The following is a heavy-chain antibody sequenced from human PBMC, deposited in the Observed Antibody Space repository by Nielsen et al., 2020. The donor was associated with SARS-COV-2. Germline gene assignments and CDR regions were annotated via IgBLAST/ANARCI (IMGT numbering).Heavy chain of an antibody. CDR1: GFTFSSYS. V-gene: IGHV3-21*04. CDR3: AKDGSPLNWYFDL. Sequence: GGSLRLSCAASGFTFSSYSMNWVRQAPGKGLEWVSSISISSSSFYYTDSVRGRFTISRDNAKNSLYLQMNSLRAEDTALYYCAKDGSPLNWYFDLWGRGTLVTVSS. J-gene: IGHJ2*01. D-gene: IGHD1-26*01. CDR2: ISISSSSF.